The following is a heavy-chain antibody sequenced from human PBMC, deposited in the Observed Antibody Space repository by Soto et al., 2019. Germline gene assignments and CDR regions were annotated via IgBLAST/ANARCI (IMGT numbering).Heavy chain of an antibody. CDR2: IYYSGST. V-gene: IGHV4-39*01. CDR3: ARRGMTV. J-gene: IGHJ6*04. CDR1: GGSISSSSYY. Sequence: SETLSLTCTVSGGSISSSSYYWGWIRQPPGKGLEWIGSIYYSGSTYYNPSLKSRVTISVDTSKNQFSLKLSSVTAADTAVYYCARRGMTVWGKGTTVTVSS.